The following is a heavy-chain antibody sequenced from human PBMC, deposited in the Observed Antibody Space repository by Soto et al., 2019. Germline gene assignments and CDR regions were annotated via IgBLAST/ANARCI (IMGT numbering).Heavy chain of an antibody. D-gene: IGHD6-19*01. CDR3: ARSSSGDYYGMDV. Sequence: SVKVSCKXSGGTFSSYAISWVRQAPGPGLEWTGGVIPIFGTANYAQKFQGRVTITADESTSPAYMELSSLRSEDTAVYYCARSSSGDYYGMDVWGQGTTVTVSS. V-gene: IGHV1-69*13. J-gene: IGHJ6*02. CDR2: VIPIFGTA. CDR1: GGTFSSYA.